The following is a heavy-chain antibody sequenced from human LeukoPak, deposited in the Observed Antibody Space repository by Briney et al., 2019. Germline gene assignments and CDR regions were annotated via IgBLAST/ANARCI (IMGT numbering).Heavy chain of an antibody. CDR2: IHNDGST. D-gene: IGHD3-3*02. CDR3: ASLARDY. CDR1: GFIVSSTY. V-gene: IGHV3-53*01. J-gene: IGHJ4*02. Sequence: GGSLRLSCAVSGFIVSSTYMTWVRQAPGKGLEWVSVIHNDGSTYHADSVKGRFTISRDNSKNTLYLQMNSLGVEDTAAYYRASLARDYWGQGTLVTVSS.